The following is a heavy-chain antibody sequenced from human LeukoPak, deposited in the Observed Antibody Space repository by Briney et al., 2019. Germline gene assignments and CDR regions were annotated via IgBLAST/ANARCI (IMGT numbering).Heavy chain of an antibody. CDR1: GFTVSSNY. V-gene: IGHV3-66*02. J-gene: IGHJ4*02. D-gene: IGHD3-22*01. CDR3: ARPMVPHSSGYYEDY. Sequence: GGSLRLSCAASGFTVSSNYMSWVRQAPGKGLEWVSVIYSGGSTYYADSVKGRFTISRDNSKNTLYLQMNSLRAGDTAVYYCARPMVPHSSGYYEDYWGQGTLVTVSS. CDR2: IYSGGST.